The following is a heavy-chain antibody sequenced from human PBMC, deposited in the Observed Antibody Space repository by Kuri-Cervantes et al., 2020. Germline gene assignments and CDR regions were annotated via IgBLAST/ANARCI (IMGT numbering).Heavy chain of an antibody. CDR1: GFTFDDYG. J-gene: IGHJ4*02. CDR3: ARSYYYESSGYYYV. D-gene: IGHD3-22*01. V-gene: IGHV3-20*04. Sequence: LSLTCAASGFTFDDYGMSWVRQGPGKGLEWVSGINWNGGRTGYADSVKGRFTISRDNAKNSLYLQMNSLRADDTAFYYCARSYYYESSGYYYVWGQGTLVTVSS. CDR2: INWNGGRT.